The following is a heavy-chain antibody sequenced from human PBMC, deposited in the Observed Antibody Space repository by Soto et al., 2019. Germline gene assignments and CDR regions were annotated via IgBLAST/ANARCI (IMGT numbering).Heavy chain of an antibody. D-gene: IGHD2-15*01. V-gene: IGHV3-74*01. Sequence: EVQLVESGGGLVRPGGPWGLSVVAFGFPFSNFGMYWVRQAPGEGLGWASRIINEGGVSSYADPVKGRLTTSRDNVKNTLYLQMDSLRAEDTAVYYCARGDCVGGTCYSLAGSFYYYMDVWGKGTTVTVFS. J-gene: IGHJ6*03. CDR2: IINEGGVS. CDR3: ARGDCVGGTCYSLAGSFYYYMDV. CDR1: GFPFSNFG.